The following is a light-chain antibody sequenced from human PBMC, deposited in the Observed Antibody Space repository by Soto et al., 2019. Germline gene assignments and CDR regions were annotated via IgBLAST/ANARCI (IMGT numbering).Light chain of an antibody. Sequence: EIVLTQSPGTLSLSPWERATLSCRASQSVRSSHLAWYQQKPGQAPRLHIYGTSSRATGSPDRVSGRGSGTDVTLTISRREPEDFAGYPCQQYSRAPITFGGGTKVDIK. J-gene: IGKJ4*01. CDR1: QSVRSSH. CDR2: GTS. V-gene: IGKV3-20*01. CDR3: QQYSRAPIT.